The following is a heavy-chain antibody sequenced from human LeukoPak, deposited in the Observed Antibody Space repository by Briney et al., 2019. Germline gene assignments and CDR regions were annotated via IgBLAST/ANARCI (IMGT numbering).Heavy chain of an antibody. CDR3: ARVASEDGEAAAYDY. V-gene: IGHV5-51*01. CDR1: GYSFTSYW. Sequence: GESLKISCKGSGYSFTSYWIGWVRQMPGKGLEWMGIIYPGDSDTRYSPSFQGQVTISADKSISTAYLQWSSLKASDTAMYYCARVASEDGEAAAYDYWGQGTLVTVSS. J-gene: IGHJ4*02. CDR2: IYPGDSDT. D-gene: IGHD6-13*01.